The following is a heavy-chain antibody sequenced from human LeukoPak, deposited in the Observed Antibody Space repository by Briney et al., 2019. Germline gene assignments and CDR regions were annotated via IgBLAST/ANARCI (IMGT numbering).Heavy chain of an antibody. V-gene: IGHV3-30-3*01. CDR2: ISYDGSNK. CDR1: GFTFSTYV. CDR3: ARDLRYCSSTSCYFVYYGMDV. D-gene: IGHD2-2*01. Sequence: PGRSLRLSCAASGFTFSTYVIHWVRRAPGKGLEWVAVISYDGSNKYYADSVKGRFTISRDNSKNTLYLQMNSLRAEDTAVYYCARDLRYCSSTSCYFVYYGMDVWGQGTTVTVSS. J-gene: IGHJ6*02.